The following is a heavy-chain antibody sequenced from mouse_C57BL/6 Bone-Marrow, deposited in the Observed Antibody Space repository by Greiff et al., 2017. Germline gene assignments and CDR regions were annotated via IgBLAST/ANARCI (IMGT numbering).Heavy chain of an antibody. CDR2: IRLKSDNYAT. V-gene: IGHV6-3*01. J-gene: IGHJ2*01. D-gene: IGHD2-3*01. CDR3: DYILRLYDG. Sequence: VQLKESGGGLVQPGGSMKLSCVASGFTFSNYWMNWVRQSPEKGLEWVAQIRLKSDNYATHYAESVKGRFTISRDDSKSSVYLQMNNLRAEDTESYCCDYILRLYDGWGHGTTLTVAS. CDR1: GFTFSNYW.